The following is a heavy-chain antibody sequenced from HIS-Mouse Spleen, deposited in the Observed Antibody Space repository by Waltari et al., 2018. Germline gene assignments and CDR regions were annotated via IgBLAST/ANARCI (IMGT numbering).Heavy chain of an antibody. V-gene: IGHV4-39*07. CDR2: IDYIGST. CDR3: AREIPYSSSWYDWYFDL. CDR1: GGSISSSSYY. J-gene: IGHJ2*01. Sequence: QLQLQESGPGLVKPSETLSLTCTVSGGSISSSSYYWGWIRQPPGKGLEWIGSIDYIGSTYFNPSLKSRVTISVDTSKNQFALKLSSVTAADMAVYYCAREIPYSSSWYDWYFDLWGRGTLVTVSS. D-gene: IGHD6-13*01.